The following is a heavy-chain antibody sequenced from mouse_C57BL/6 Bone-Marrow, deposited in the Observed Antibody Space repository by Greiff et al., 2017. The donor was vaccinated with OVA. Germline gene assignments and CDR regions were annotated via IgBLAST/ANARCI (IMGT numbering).Heavy chain of an antibody. V-gene: IGHV1-82*01. CDR2: IYPGDGDT. Sequence: VQLVESGPELVKPGASVKISCKASGYAFSSSWMNWVKQRPGKGLEWIGRIYPGDGDTNYNGKFKGKATLTADKSSSTAYMQLSSLTSEDSAVYFCARDYGSSFKAYWGQGTLVTVSA. CDR3: ARDYGSSFKAY. CDR1: GYAFSSSW. D-gene: IGHD1-1*01. J-gene: IGHJ3*01.